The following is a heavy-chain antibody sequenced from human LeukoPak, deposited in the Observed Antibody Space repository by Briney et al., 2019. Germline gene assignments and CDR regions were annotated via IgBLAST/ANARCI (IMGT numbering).Heavy chain of an antibody. CDR2: ISSSGTM. V-gene: IGHV3-48*03. Sequence: GGSLRLSCAASGFTFSSYEMNWVRQAPGKGLEWVSYISSSGTMYYADSVKGRFTISRDNAKNSLYLQMNSLRAEDTAVYYCARDHYYDSSGYEYYFDYWGQGTLVTVSS. D-gene: IGHD3-22*01. J-gene: IGHJ4*02. CDR3: ARDHYYDSSGYEYYFDY. CDR1: GFTFSSYE.